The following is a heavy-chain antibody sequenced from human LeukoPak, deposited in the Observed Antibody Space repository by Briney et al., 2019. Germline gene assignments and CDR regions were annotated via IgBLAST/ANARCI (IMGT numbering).Heavy chain of an antibody. J-gene: IGHJ4*02. CDR2: INSDGSST. D-gene: IGHD6-19*01. V-gene: IGHV3-74*01. Sequence: PGGSLGLSCAASGFTFSSYWMHWVRQAPGKGLVWVSRINSDGSSTSYADSVKGRFTISRDNAKNTLYLQMNSLRAEDTAVYYCASLGVAVAASDYWGQGTLVTVSP. CDR3: ASLGVAVAASDY. CDR1: GFTFSSYW.